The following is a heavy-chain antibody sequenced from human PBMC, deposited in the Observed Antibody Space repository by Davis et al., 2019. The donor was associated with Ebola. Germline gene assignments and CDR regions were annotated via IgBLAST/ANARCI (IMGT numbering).Heavy chain of an antibody. CDR1: GGSISSSSYY. J-gene: IGHJ5*02. D-gene: IGHD3-22*01. CDR2: IYYSGST. Sequence: MPSETLSLTCTLSGGSISSSSYYWGWIRQPPGKGLEWIGSIYYSGSTYYNPSLKSRVTISVDTSKNQFSLKLSSVTAADTAVYYCARGVSTYYYDSSGYSYRFDPWGQGTLVTVSS. V-gene: IGHV4-39*01. CDR3: ARGVSTYYYDSSGYSYRFDP.